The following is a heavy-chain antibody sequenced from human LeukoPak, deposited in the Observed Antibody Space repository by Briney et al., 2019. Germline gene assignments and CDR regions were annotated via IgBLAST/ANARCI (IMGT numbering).Heavy chain of an antibody. V-gene: IGHV4-59*12. CDR1: GGSISSYY. Sequence: SETLSLTCTVSGGSISSYYWSWIRQPPGKGLEWIGYIYHSGSTYYNPSLKSRVTISVDRSKNQFSLKLSSVTAADTAVYYCARAGSWPRIDIWGQGIMVTVSS. CDR3: ARAGSWPRIDI. CDR2: IYHSGST. J-gene: IGHJ3*02. D-gene: IGHD6-13*01.